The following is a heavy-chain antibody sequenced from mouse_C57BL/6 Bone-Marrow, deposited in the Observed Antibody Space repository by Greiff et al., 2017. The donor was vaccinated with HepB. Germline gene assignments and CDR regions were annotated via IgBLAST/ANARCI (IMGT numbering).Heavy chain of an antibody. J-gene: IGHJ3*01. CDR1: GYSITSGYY. CDR2: ISYDGSN. CDR3: AREDDPWFAY. Sequence: EVQLQQSGPGLVKPSQSLSLTCSVTGYSITSGYYWNWIRQFPGNKLEWMGYISYDGSNNYNPSLKNRISITRDTSKNQFFLKLNSVTTEDTATYYCAREDDPWFAYWGQGTLVTVSA. V-gene: IGHV3-6*01.